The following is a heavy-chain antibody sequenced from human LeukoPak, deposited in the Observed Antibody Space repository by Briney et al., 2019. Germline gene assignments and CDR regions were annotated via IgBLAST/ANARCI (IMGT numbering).Heavy chain of an antibody. CDR1: WYPFTASY. V-gene: IGHV1-2*02. D-gene: IGHD3-22*01. J-gene: IGHJ4*02. CDR3: ASNIVVGDRGLTY. CDR2: INPNSGGT. Sequence: APVKVSCKPSWYPFTASYMHWVRQSPGQGLEWMGWINPNSGGTNYAQKFQGRVTMTRDTSISTAYMELSRLRSDDTAVYYCASNIVVGDRGLTYCSQATLVTVSS.